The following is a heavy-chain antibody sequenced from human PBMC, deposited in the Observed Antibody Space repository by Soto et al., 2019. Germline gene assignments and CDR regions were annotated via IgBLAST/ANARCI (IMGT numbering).Heavy chain of an antibody. Sequence: QPGGSLRLSCAASGFTFSSYVMHWVRQAPGKGLEWVAVIWYDGINKYYADSVKGRFTISRDNSKNTLYLQMNSLRAEDTAVYYCARDGGVRYFTGMDVWGQGPTVTLFS. V-gene: IGHV3-33*01. CDR1: GFTFSSYV. CDR3: ARDGGVRYFTGMDV. D-gene: IGHD3-9*01. CDR2: IWYDGINK. J-gene: IGHJ6*02.